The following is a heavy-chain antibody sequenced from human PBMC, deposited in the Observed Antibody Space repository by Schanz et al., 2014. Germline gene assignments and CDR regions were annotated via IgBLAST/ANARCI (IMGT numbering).Heavy chain of an antibody. CDR2: IGGTGDST. CDR1: GFSFSDYG. V-gene: IGHV3-23*04. Sequence: LVESGGGVVQPGRSLRLSCAGSGFSFSDYGMHWVRQAPGKGLEWVSTIGGTGDSTYYADSVKGRFTISRDNSKNTLYLQMNSLRAEDTAVYYCARDQWLVGGWYFDYWGQGTLVTVSS. J-gene: IGHJ4*02. CDR3: ARDQWLVGGWYFDY. D-gene: IGHD6-19*01.